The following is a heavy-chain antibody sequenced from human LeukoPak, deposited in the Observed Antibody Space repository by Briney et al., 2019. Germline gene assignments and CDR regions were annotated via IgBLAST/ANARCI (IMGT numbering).Heavy chain of an antibody. J-gene: IGHJ5*02. CDR2: IIPIFGTA. V-gene: IGHV1-69*06. Sequence: SVKVSCKASGGTFSSYAISWVRQVPGQGLEWMGGIIPIFGTANYAQKFQGRVTITADKSTSTAYMELSSLRSEDTAVYYCAREGNIPAGDWFDPWGQGTLVTVSS. CDR1: GGTFSSYA. D-gene: IGHD2-21*01. CDR3: AREGNIPAGDWFDP.